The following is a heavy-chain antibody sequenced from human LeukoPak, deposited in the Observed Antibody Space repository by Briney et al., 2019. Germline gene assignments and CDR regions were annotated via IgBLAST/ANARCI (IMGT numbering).Heavy chain of an antibody. D-gene: IGHD5-18*01. V-gene: IGHV4-39*07. Sequence: SETLSLTCTVSGGSISSSSYYWGWIRQPPGKGLEWIGSIHYSGSTNYNPSLKSRVTISVDTSKNQFSLKLSSVTAADTAVYYCARGRGYSYGRTGTFDYWGQGTLVTVSS. CDR3: ARGRGYSYGRTGTFDY. CDR1: GGSISSSSYY. J-gene: IGHJ4*02. CDR2: IHYSGST.